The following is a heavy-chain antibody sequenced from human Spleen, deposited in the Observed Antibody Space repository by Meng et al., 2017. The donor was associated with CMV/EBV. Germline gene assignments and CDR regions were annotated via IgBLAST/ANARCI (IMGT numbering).Heavy chain of an antibody. D-gene: IGHD3-3*01. CDR1: GFTLSSHW. J-gene: IGHJ4*02. CDR2: INTDESSR. Sequence: GGSLRLSCAASGFTLSSHWMHWVRQVPGKGLVWVSRINTDESSRTYADSVKGRFTISRDNAKNTLYLQMDSLRAEDTAVYYCVRGLRITIFGLVSVFDYWGQGALVTVSS. CDR3: VRGLRITIFGLVSVFDY. V-gene: IGHV3-74*01.